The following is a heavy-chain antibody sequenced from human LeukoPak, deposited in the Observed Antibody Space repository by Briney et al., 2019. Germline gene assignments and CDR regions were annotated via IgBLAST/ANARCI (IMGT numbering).Heavy chain of an antibody. CDR1: GFTFSSYA. J-gene: IGHJ6*03. CDR2: ISYDGSNK. V-gene: IGHV3-30*01. CDR3: ATLYYYYYMDV. Sequence: GGSLRISCAASGFTFSSYAMHWVRQAPGKGLEWVAVISYDGSNKYYADSVKGRFTISRDNSKNTLYLQMNSLRAEDTAVYYCATLYYYYYMDVWGKGTTVTVSS.